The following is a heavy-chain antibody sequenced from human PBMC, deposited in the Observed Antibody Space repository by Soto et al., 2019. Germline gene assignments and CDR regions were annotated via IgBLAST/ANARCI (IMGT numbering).Heavy chain of an antibody. CDR2: IYYNGNT. V-gene: IGHV4-39*01. D-gene: IGHD6-19*01. CDR3: ARHGGTSRWYPRIYYYGMNV. Sequence: QLQLQESGPGLVKPSETLSLTCTVSGDSITSSGSYWGWIRQPPGKGLEWIGGIYYNGNTYYNPPLKSRVTISVDTSKNHLSLKLTSLTAADTAMYYCARHGGTSRWYPRIYYYGMNVWGQGTTVTVSS. J-gene: IGHJ6*02. CDR1: GDSITSSGSY.